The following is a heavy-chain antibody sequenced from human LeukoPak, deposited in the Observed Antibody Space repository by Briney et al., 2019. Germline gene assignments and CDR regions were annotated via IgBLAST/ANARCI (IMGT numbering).Heavy chain of an antibody. D-gene: IGHD3-3*01. J-gene: IGHJ3*02. V-gene: IGHV3-21*01. CDR2: ISSSSSYI. Sequence: GGSLRLSCAASGFTFSSYSMNWVRQAPGKGPEWVSSISSSSSYIYYADSVKGRFTISRDNAKNSLYLQMNSLRAEDTAVYYCARLTRVTIFGVVNGFDAFDIWGQGTMVTVSS. CDR1: GFTFSSYS. CDR3: ARLTRVTIFGVVNGFDAFDI.